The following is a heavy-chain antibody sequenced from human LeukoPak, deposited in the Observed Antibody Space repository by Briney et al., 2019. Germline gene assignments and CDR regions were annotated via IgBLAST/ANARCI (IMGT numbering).Heavy chain of an antibody. CDR3: ARTTSFTASGYDY. CDR2: MNPNNGDS. J-gene: IGHJ4*02. Sequence: GASVNVSCKASGYTFTNYHINWVRQATGQGLEWMGWMNPNNGDSGYAQKFQGRVTITRDTSKSTSYMELRSLRSEDTAVYFCARTTSFTASGYDYWGQGTLVTVSS. V-gene: IGHV1-8*03. CDR1: GYTFTNYH. D-gene: IGHD6-25*01.